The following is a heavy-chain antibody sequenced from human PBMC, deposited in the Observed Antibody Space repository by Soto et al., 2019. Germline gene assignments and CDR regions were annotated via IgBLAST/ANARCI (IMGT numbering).Heavy chain of an antibody. V-gene: IGHV3-13*04. J-gene: IGHJ6*03. CDR1: GFTFSSYD. Sequence: GGSLRLSCAASGFTFSSYDMHWVRQATGKGLEWVSAIGTAGDTYYPGSVKGRFTISRENAKNSLCLQMNSLRAGDTAVYYCARGASRVARILDHYFYYMDVWGKGTTVTVSS. CDR2: IGTAGDT. D-gene: IGHD5-12*01. CDR3: ARGASRVARILDHYFYYMDV.